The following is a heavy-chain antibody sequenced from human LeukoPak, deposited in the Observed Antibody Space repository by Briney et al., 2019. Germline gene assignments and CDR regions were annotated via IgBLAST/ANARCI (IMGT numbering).Heavy chain of an antibody. J-gene: IGHJ4*02. D-gene: IGHD4-17*01. CDR2: IGWNSGTI. Sequence: GGSLRLSRAASGFTFDDFAMHWVRHVPGKGLEWVSGIGWNSGTIVYADSVKGRFTISRDNAKNSLYLQMNSLRPEDTAFYYCAKDMGAYGDYYPRFDFWGQGILVTVSS. CDR1: GFTFDDFA. CDR3: AKDMGAYGDYYPRFDF. V-gene: IGHV3-9*01.